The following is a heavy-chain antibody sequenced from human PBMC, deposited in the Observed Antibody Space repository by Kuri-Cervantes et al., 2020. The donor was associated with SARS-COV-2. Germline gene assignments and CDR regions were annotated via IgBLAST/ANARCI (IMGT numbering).Heavy chain of an antibody. Sequence: GESLKISCAASGFTFSSYWMSWVRQAPGKGLEWVANIKQDGSEKYYVDSVKGRFTISRDNAKNSLYLQMNSLRAEDTAVYYCARDREFIAARIFDCWGQGTLVTVS. D-gene: IGHD6-6*01. CDR2: IKQDGSEK. V-gene: IGHV3-7*01. CDR3: ARDREFIAARIFDC. CDR1: GFTFSSYW. J-gene: IGHJ4*02.